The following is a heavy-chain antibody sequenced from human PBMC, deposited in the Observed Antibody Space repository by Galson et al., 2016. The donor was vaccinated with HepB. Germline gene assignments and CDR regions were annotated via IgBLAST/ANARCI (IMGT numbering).Heavy chain of an antibody. J-gene: IGHJ3*02. CDR1: GFTFSTYA. CDR3: AKEFQGTIPDAFDI. Sequence: SLRLSCAASGFTFSTYAMTWVRQAPGKGLEWVSGISGGGDIIYHADSVKGRFTISRDNSKNMVYLQLNSLRPEDTALYYCAKEFQGTIPDAFDIWGQGTQLTVAS. V-gene: IGHV3-23*01. D-gene: IGHD3-3*01. CDR2: ISGGGDII.